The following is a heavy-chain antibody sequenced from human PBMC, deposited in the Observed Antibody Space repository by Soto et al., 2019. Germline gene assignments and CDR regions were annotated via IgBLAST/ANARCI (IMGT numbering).Heavy chain of an antibody. CDR3: ARWCDSRNDAFDI. Sequence: QVQLQESGPGLVKPSQTLSLTCTVSGGSISSGGYYWSWIRQHPGKGLEWIGYIYDSGSTYYNPSLKSRVTISVDTSKNQFSLKLSSVTAADTAVYYCARWCDSRNDAFDIWGQGTMVTVSS. CDR2: IYDSGST. D-gene: IGHD3-22*01. CDR1: GGSISSGGYY. J-gene: IGHJ3*02. V-gene: IGHV4-31*03.